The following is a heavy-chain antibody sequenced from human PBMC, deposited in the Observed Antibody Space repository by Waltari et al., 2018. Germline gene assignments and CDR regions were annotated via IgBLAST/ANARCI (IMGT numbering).Heavy chain of an antibody. D-gene: IGHD6-13*01. CDR2: IYYSGST. V-gene: IGHV4-59*01. CDR1: GGSISSYY. CDR3: ARGVGYSSSWYFWFDP. J-gene: IGHJ5*02. Sequence: QVQLQESGPGLVKPSETLSLTCTVSGGSISSYYWRWIRQPPGKGLEWIGYIYYSGSTNYNPSLKSRVTISVDTSKNQFSLKLSSVTAADTAVYYCARGVGYSSSWYFWFDPWGQGTLVTVSS.